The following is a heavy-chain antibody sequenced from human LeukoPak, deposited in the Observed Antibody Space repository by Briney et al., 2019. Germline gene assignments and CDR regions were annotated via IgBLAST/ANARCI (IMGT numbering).Heavy chain of an antibody. D-gene: IGHD2-15*01. J-gene: IGHJ4*02. Sequence: QPGGSLRLSCAASGFTFSIYAVSWVRQAPGKGLAWVSGLNEDGGYTYYADSVKGRFTISRDNSENTLYLQMSSLRAEDTAIYYCVRDFFCSGGSCPLFDSWGQGTLVSVSS. CDR3: VRDFFCSGGSCPLFDS. V-gene: IGHV3-23*01. CDR1: GFTFSIYA. CDR2: LNEDGGYT.